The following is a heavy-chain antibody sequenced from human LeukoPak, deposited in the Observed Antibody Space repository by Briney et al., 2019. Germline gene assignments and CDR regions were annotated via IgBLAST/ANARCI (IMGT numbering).Heavy chain of an antibody. V-gene: IGHV1-69*13. CDR2: IIPIFGTA. Sequence: SVKVSCKASGGTFSSYAISWVRQAPGQGLEWMGGIIPIFGTANYAQKFQGRVTITADESTSTAYMELSSLRSEDTAVYYCARDRAPGYGMDVWGQGTTVTVSS. CDR1: GGTFSSYA. CDR3: ARDRAPGYGMDV. J-gene: IGHJ6*02.